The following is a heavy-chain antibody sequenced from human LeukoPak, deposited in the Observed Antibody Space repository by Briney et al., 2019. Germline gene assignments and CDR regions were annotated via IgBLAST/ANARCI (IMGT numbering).Heavy chain of an antibody. CDR2: IKKDGSEK. Sequence: RSGGSLRLSCAASGFTFSSYWMSWVRQAPGKGLEWVAKIKKDGSEKYYVDSVKGRFTISRDNAKKSLYLQVNSLRAEDTALYYCARHLSGVSGYTYGRGIDYWGQGTLVTVSS. CDR1: GFTFSSYW. V-gene: IGHV3-7*01. CDR3: ARHLSGVSGYTYGRGIDY. J-gene: IGHJ4*02. D-gene: IGHD5-18*01.